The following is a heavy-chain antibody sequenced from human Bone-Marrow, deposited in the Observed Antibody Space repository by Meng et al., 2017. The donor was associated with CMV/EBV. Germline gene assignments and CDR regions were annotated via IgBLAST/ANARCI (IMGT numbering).Heavy chain of an antibody. CDR3: ARDSADGFDY. J-gene: IGHJ4*02. V-gene: IGHV3-7*01. CDR2: IKHDGSET. Sequence: GESLKISCEASGFAFSRYWMTWVRQSPGKGLEFVANIKHDGSETEYGDSIQGRLFISRDNGRNSLSLLLTSLTVEDTAVYFCARDSADGFDYWGRGTLVTVSS. D-gene: IGHD3-10*01. CDR1: GFAFSRYW.